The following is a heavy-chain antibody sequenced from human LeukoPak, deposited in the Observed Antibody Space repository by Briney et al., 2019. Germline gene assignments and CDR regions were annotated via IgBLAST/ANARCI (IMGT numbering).Heavy chain of an antibody. Sequence: SETLSLTCTVSGGSISSSSYYWGWIRQPPGKGLEWIGSIYYSGSIYYNPSVKSRVTISVDTSKNQSSLKLNSVTAADTAVYYCARDNYYDSSGPYYYYGMDVWGQGTTVTVSS. J-gene: IGHJ6*02. V-gene: IGHV4-39*07. D-gene: IGHD3-22*01. CDR3: ARDNYYDSSGPYYYYGMDV. CDR1: GGSISSSSYY. CDR2: IYYSGSI.